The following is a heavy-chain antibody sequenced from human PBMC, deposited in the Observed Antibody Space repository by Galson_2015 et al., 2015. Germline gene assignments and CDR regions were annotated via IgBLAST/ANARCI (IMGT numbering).Heavy chain of an antibody. CDR2: IWKDGSNR. D-gene: IGHD4-17*01. V-gene: IGHV3-33*01. J-gene: IGHJ6*02. Sequence: SLRLSCAASGFIFNNYGIHWVRQDPGKGLEWVAVIWKDGSNRYYADSVKGLFTISRDNSRNTLYLQMNSLRVEDTAVYYCARAGNPTTVTMGGMDVWGRGTTVIVSS. CDR1: GFIFNNYG. CDR3: ARAGNPTTVTMGGMDV.